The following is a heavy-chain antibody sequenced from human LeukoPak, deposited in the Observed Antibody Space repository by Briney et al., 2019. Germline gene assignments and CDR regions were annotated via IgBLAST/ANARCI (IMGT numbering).Heavy chain of an antibody. Sequence: GGSLRLSCAVSGFTFSNYWMHWVRQVAGKGLVWVSRINTDGSTTNYADSVKGRFTISRDNAKNTLYLQMNSLRAEDTAVYYCTRVGYCATTSCRTAFDIWGQGTMVTVSS. J-gene: IGHJ3*02. CDR1: GFTFSNYW. D-gene: IGHD2-2*01. CDR3: TRVGYCATTSCRTAFDI. V-gene: IGHV3-74*01. CDR2: INTDGSTT.